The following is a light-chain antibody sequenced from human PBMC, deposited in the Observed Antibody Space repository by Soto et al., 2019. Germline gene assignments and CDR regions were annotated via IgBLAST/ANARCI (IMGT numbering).Light chain of an antibody. CDR1: SSDVGSSNL. J-gene: IGLJ3*02. Sequence: QSALTQPASVSGSPGQSITISCTGSSSDVGSSNLVSWFQQDPGKAPKLIIYESTERPSGVSGRFSASKSGDTASLTISGLQAEDEADYYCAAWDDSLSGEVFGGGTKVTVL. V-gene: IGLV2-23*01. CDR3: AAWDDSLSGEV. CDR2: EST.